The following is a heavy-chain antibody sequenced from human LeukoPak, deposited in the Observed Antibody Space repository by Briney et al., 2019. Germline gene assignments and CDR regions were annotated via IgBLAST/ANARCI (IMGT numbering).Heavy chain of an antibody. D-gene: IGHD3-10*01. CDR1: GYTFTSYY. V-gene: IGHV1-46*01. CDR3: ARHYYGSGTYYHFDS. CDR2: INPSGGST. J-gene: IGHJ4*02. Sequence: ASVKVSCKASGYTFTSYYMHWVRQAPGQGLEWMGIINPSGGSTSYAQKFQGRVTMTRDTSTSTAYMELRSLRSDDTAVYYCARHYYGSGTYYHFDSWGQGTLVTVSS.